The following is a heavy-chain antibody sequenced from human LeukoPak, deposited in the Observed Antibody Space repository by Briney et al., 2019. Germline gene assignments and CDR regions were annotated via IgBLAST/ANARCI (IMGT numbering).Heavy chain of an antibody. CDR3: ARVGPAAIHLGYYYYYYMDV. Sequence: GASVKVSCKASGYTFTSYDINWVRQATGQGLEWMGWMNPNSGNTGYAQKFQGRVTITRNTSISTAYMELSSLRSEDTAVYYCARVGPAAIHLGYYYYYYMDVWGKGTTVTVSS. CDR1: GYTFTSYD. CDR2: MNPNSGNT. D-gene: IGHD2-2*01. J-gene: IGHJ6*03. V-gene: IGHV1-8*01.